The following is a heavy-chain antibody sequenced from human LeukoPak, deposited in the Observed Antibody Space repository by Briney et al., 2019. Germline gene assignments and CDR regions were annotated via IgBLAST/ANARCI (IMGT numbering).Heavy chain of an antibody. CDR3: AKDKMGVAAAGTSPFDY. CDR2: IWYDGSNK. CDR1: GFTFSSYG. D-gene: IGHD6-13*01. V-gene: IGHV3-30*02. Sequence: GGSLRLSCAASGFTFSSYGMHWVRQAPGKGLEWVAVIWYDGSNKYYADSVKGRFTISRDNSQNTLYLQMNSLRLEDTAVYYCAKDKMGVAAAGTSPFDYWGQGTLVTVSS. J-gene: IGHJ4*02.